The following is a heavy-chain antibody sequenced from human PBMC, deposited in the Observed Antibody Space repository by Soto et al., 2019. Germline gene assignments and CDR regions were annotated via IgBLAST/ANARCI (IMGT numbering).Heavy chain of an antibody. D-gene: IGHD3-22*01. CDR3: AKNYYDTNGYYYFDY. Sequence: LRLSCAASGFIFSSYAMNWVRQAPGKGLEWVSGISGRGGGTYYADSVKGRFTISRDNSKNTLYLQMNSLRAEDTAVYYCAKNYYDTNGYYYFDYWGQGTLVTVSS. J-gene: IGHJ4*02. CDR2: ISGRGGGT. CDR1: GFIFSSYA. V-gene: IGHV3-23*01.